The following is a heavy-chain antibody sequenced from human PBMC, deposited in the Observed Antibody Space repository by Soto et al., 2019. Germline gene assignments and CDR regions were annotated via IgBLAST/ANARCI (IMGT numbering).Heavy chain of an antibody. CDR3: ARGHILRYFDWSTGDY. CDR2: MNPNSGNT. CDR1: GYTFTSYD. Sequence: ASVEVSCKASGYTFTSYDINWVRQATGQGLEWMGWMNPNSGNTGYAQKFQGRVTMTRNTSISTAYMELSSLRSEDTAVYYCARGHILRYFDWSTGDYWGQGTLVTVSS. D-gene: IGHD3-9*01. J-gene: IGHJ4*02. V-gene: IGHV1-8*01.